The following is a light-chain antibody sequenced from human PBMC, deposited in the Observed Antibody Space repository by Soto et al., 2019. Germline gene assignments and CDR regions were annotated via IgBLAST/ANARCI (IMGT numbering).Light chain of an antibody. CDR2: KAS. Sequence: DIQMTRSPSTLPASVGDRVTITCRASQSVSTWLAWYQQKPGKAPKLLIYKASSLESGVPSRFSGSGSGTEFTLTISSLQPDDFATYYCQHYNSYSEAFGQGTKVDI. V-gene: IGKV1-5*03. J-gene: IGKJ1*01. CDR3: QHYNSYSEA. CDR1: QSVSTW.